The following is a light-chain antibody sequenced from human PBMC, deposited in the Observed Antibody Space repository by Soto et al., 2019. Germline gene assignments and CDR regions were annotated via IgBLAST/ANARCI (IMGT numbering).Light chain of an antibody. Sequence: DIVVTQSQDSLAVSLGERATINCKSSQIFLDSSNNKNYLAWYQQKPGQPPKLLIYWASTRESGVPDRFSGSGSGTDFTLTISSLQAEDVAVYYCQQYYSTPPTFGQGTKVDIK. CDR2: WAS. J-gene: IGKJ1*01. V-gene: IGKV4-1*01. CDR1: QIFLDSSNNKNY. CDR3: QQYYSTPPT.